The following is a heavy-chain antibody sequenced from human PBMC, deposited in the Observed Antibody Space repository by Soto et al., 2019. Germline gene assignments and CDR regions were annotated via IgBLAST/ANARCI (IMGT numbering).Heavy chain of an antibody. CDR1: GFTVSSNY. J-gene: IGHJ6*02. V-gene: IGHV3-53*01. CDR3: ARDGPITIRPSLKNYYYYGMDV. D-gene: IGHD3-3*01. CDR2: IYSGGST. Sequence: PGGSLRLSCAASGFTVSSNYMSWVRQAPGKGLEWVSVIYSGGSTYYADSVKGRFTISRDNSKNTLYLQMNSLRAEDTAVYYCARDGPITIRPSLKNYYYYGMDVWGQGTTVTVSS.